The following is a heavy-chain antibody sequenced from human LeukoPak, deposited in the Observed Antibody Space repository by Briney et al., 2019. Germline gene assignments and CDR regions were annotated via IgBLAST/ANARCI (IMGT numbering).Heavy chain of an antibody. Sequence: ASVKVSCKASGYTFTGYYMHWVRQAPGQGLEWMGWINPNSGGTNYAQKFQGRVTMTRDTSISTAYMELSRLRSDDTAVYYCASQIYSSSWYQTQLDCWGQGTLVTVSS. V-gene: IGHV1-2*02. CDR3: ASQIYSSSWYQTQLDC. CDR2: INPNSGGT. CDR1: GYTFTGYY. J-gene: IGHJ4*02. D-gene: IGHD6-13*01.